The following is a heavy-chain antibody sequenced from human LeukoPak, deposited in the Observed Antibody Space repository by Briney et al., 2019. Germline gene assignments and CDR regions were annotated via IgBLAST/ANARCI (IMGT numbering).Heavy chain of an antibody. CDR2: IRSGSSTI. CDR1: GFTFSSYS. V-gene: IGHV3-48*01. CDR3: ARENDYGANFRYGYFDY. J-gene: IGHJ4*02. D-gene: IGHD4-23*01. Sequence: PGGSLRLSCAASGFTFSSYSMHWVRQAPGQGLEWVSFIRSGSSTIYSADSVKGRFTISRDNAKNTLYLQMNSLRAEDTAVYYCARENDYGANFRYGYFDYWGQGTLVTVSS.